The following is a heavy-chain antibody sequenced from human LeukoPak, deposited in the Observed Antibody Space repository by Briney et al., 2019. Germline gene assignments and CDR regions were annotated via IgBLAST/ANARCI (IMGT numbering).Heavy chain of an antibody. CDR2: INPSGGST. J-gene: IGHJ6*03. CDR3: ARAGPDRYNWRQNMDV. V-gene: IGHV1-46*01. CDR1: GGTFSSYA. D-gene: IGHD1-20*01. Sequence: GASVKVSCTASGGTFSSYAISWVRQAPGQGLEWMGIINPSGGSTSYAQKFQGRVTMTRDTSTTTLYMELSSLRSEDTAVYYCARAGPDRYNWRQNMDVWGKGTTVTVSS.